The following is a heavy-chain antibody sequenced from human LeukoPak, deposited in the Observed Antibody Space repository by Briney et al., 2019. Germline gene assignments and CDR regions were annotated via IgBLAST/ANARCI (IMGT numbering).Heavy chain of an antibody. Sequence: GGSLRLSCAASGFTFSTNSVNWVRQAPGKGLEWVSSISSSSSYIHYADSVKGRFTISRDNAKNSLYLQMNRLRAEDTAVYYCAKDTYYDILTGYYTGWGQGTLVTVSS. CDR2: ISSSSSYI. J-gene: IGHJ4*02. CDR3: AKDTYYDILTGYYTG. CDR1: GFTFSTNS. D-gene: IGHD3-9*01. V-gene: IGHV3-21*04.